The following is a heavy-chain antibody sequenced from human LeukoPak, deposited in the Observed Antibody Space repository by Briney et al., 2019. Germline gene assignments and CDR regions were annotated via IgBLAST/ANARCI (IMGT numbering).Heavy chain of an antibody. Sequence: SETLSLTCTVSGGSISNYYWSWIRQPPGKGLEWIGHIYYSGATKYNPSLKSRITISVDTSKNQFSLMLSSVTAADTAVYYCAKFGITVVRGGKYYFDYWGQGTLVTVSS. CDR3: AKFGITVVRGGKYYFDY. J-gene: IGHJ4*02. D-gene: IGHD3-10*01. V-gene: IGHV4-59*08. CDR2: IYYSGAT. CDR1: GGSISNYY.